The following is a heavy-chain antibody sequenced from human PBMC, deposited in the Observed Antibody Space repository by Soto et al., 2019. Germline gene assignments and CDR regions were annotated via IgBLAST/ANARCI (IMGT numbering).Heavy chain of an antibody. CDR1: GFTFTSCA. D-gene: IGHD6-6*01. J-gene: IGHJ4*02. CDR2: ISGTGSST. CDR3: AKVPPASKAGRHYFDY. V-gene: IGHV3-23*01. Sequence: GGSLRLSCAASGFTFTSCAMSWVRQAPGKGLEWVSGISGTGSSTYYADSVKGRFTISRDSSKNTLYLQMSSLRAEDTAIYYCAKVPPASKAGRHYFDYWGQGTLVTVSS.